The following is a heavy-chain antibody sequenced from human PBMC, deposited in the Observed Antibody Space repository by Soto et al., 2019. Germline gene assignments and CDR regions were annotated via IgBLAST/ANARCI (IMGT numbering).Heavy chain of an antibody. CDR3: ARDLYCSGGSCYSSVRDY. CDR2: ISYDGSNK. V-gene: IGHV3-30-3*01. CDR1: GFTFSSYA. Sequence: QVQLVESGGGLVQPGRSLRLSCAASGFTFSSYAMHWVRQAPGKGLEWVAVISYDGSNKYYADSVKGRFTISRDNSKNTLYLQMNSLRAEDKAVYYCARDLYCSGGSCYSSVRDYWGQGTLVTVSS. J-gene: IGHJ4*02. D-gene: IGHD2-15*01.